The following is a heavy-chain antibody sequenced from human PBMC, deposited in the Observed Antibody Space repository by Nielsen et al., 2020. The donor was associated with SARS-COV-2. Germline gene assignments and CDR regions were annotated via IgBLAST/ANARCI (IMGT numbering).Heavy chain of an antibody. J-gene: IGHJ4*02. D-gene: IGHD3-3*01. CDR1: GFTFRSYS. CDR2: ISSSSSYI. CDR3: ARPRADFWSGYEYYFDY. Sequence: GESLTLSCAASGFTFRSYSMNWVRQAPGKGLEWVSSISSSSSYIYYADSVKGRFTISRDNAKNSLYLQMNSLRAEDTAVYYCARPRADFWSGYEYYFDYWGQGTLVTVSS. V-gene: IGHV3-21*01.